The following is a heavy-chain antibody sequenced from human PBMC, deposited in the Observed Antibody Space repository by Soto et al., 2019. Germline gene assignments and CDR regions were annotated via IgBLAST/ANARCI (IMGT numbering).Heavy chain of an antibody. CDR3: ARYRREAVAGYTLDN. J-gene: IGHJ4*02. CDR1: GGSISSNY. D-gene: IGHD6-13*01. Sequence: AETLSLTCTVSGGSISSNYWTWIRQPPGKGLEWVGYVYNSGSTNYNPSLKSGGTISEDTSKSQFSLKVNSMTAADTAVYYCARYRREAVAGYTLDNWGQGILVTVSS. CDR2: VYNSGST. V-gene: IGHV4-59*01.